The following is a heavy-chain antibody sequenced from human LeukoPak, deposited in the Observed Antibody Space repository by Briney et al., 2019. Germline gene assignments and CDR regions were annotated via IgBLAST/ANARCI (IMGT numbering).Heavy chain of an antibody. V-gene: IGHV3-53*01. CDR2: IYSDNT. CDR1: GFTVSSNS. Sequence: GGSLRLSCTVSGFTVSSNSMSWVRQAPGKGLEWVSFIYSDNTHYSDSVKGRFTISRDNSKNTLYLQMNSLRAEDTAVYYCARGTIAAPSCWFDPWGQGTLVTVSS. J-gene: IGHJ5*02. CDR3: ARGTIAAPSCWFDP. D-gene: IGHD6-13*01.